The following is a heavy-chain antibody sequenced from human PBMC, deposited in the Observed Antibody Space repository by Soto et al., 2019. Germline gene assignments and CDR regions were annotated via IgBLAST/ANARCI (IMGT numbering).Heavy chain of an antibody. V-gene: IGHV3-30-3*01. CDR1: GFTFSSYA. CDR3: ARGPSSLTRFDY. CDR2: ISYDGSNK. D-gene: IGHD2-2*01. Sequence: PGGSLRLSCAASGFTFSSYAMHWVRQAPGKGLEWVAVISYDGSNKYYADSVKGRFTISRDNSKNTLYVQMNSLRPEDTAVYYCARGPSSLTRFDYWGQGTLVTVSS. J-gene: IGHJ4*02.